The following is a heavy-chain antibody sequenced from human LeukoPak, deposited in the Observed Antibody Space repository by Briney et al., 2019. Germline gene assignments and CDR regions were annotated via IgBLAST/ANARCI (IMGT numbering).Heavy chain of an antibody. CDR3: ARDLRISGAFDI. CDR2: ISYDGSNK. CDR1: GFTFSTYN. D-gene: IGHD2/OR15-2a*01. Sequence: GGSLRLSCAASGFTFSTYNMHWVRQAPGKGLEWVAVISYDGSNKYYADSVKGRFTISRDNSKNTLYLQMNSLRAEDTAVYYCARDLRISGAFDIWGQGTMATVSS. J-gene: IGHJ3*02. V-gene: IGHV3-30-3*01.